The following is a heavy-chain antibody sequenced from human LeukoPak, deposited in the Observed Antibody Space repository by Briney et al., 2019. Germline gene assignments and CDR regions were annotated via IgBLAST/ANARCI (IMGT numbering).Heavy chain of an antibody. V-gene: IGHV1-8*03. Sequence: GASVKVSRKASGYTFTNYDINWVRQATGQGLEWMGWMNPQSGNTGYAQKLQGRVTITRDTSITTAYMELSSLRSEDTAVYYCARGPNYSKYGSAYYYYMDVWGKGTTVTVSS. CDR3: ARGPNYSKYGSAYYYYMDV. D-gene: IGHD4-11*01. CDR1: GYTFTNYD. CDR2: MNPQSGNT. J-gene: IGHJ6*03.